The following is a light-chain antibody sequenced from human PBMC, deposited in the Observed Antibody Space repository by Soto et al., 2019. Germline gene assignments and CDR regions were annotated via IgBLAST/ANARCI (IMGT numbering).Light chain of an antibody. Sequence: QSALTQPASVSGSPGQSITISCTGTSSDVGGYNYVSWYQQHPGKAPKLMIYDVSNRPSGVSNRFSGSRSGNTASLTLSGLQAEDEAHYYCSSYTGSTTLVIFGGGTKLTVL. CDR3: SSYTGSTTLVI. CDR1: SSDVGGYNY. J-gene: IGLJ2*01. V-gene: IGLV2-14*03. CDR2: DVS.